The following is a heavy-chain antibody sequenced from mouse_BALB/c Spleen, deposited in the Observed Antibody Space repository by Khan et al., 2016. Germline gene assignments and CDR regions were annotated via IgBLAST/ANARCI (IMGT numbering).Heavy chain of an antibody. CDR3: AEDYYGSNWFAY. D-gene: IGHD1-1*01. V-gene: IGHV9-3*02. CDR2: INTNTGEP. Sequence: QIQLVQSGPDLKKPGETVKISCKASGYTFTNYGMNWVKQAPGKGLKWMGWINTNTGEPTYAEEFKGRFAFSLETSATTAYLQINNLKHADTATYCCAEDYYGSNWFAYWGQGTLVTVSA. J-gene: IGHJ3*01. CDR1: GYTFTNYG.